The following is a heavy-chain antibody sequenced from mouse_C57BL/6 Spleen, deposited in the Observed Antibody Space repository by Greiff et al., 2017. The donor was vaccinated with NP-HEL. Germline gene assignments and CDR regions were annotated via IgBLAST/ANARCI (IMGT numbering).Heavy chain of an antibody. D-gene: IGHD2-5*01. J-gene: IGHJ4*01. CDR1: GFSLTSYG. CDR3: ARVNGDYSNYYAMDY. CDR2: IWSGGST. V-gene: IGHV2-2*01. Sequence: QVQLQQSGPGLVQPSQSLSITCTVSGFSLTSYGVHWVRQSPGKGLEWLGVIWSGGSTDYNAAFISRLSISKDNSKSQVFFKMNSLQADDTAIYYCARVNGDYSNYYAMDYWGQGTSVTVSS.